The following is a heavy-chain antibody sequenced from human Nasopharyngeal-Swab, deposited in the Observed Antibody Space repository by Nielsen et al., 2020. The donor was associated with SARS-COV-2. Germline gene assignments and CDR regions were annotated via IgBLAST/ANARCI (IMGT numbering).Heavy chain of an antibody. CDR3: AQLGYCSSTSCL. D-gene: IGHD2-2*01. Sequence: SETLSLPCTLPGGSISSSSYYWASIRQPPGKGLEWIGSIYYSGSTYYNPSLKSRVTISVDTSKNQFSLKLSSVTAADTAVYYCAQLGYCSSTSCLWGQGSLVTVSS. V-gene: IGHV4-39*01. CDR1: GGSISSSSYY. CDR2: IYYSGST. J-gene: IGHJ4*02.